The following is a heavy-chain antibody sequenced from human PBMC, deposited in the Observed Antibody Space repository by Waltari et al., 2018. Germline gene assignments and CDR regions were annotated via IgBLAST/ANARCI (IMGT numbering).Heavy chain of an antibody. V-gene: IGHV1-2*02. Sequence: QVQLVQSGAEVKKPGASVKVSCKASGYTFTGSYMHWVRQAPGKGLEWGGWTNPNSGGTNYAQKFKGRVTMTRDTSISTAYMELSRLRSDDTAVYYCAKLPHKDHAFDIWGQGTMVTVSS. D-gene: IGHD2-15*01. J-gene: IGHJ3*02. CDR2: TNPNSGGT. CDR3: AKLPHKDHAFDI. CDR1: GYTFTGSY.